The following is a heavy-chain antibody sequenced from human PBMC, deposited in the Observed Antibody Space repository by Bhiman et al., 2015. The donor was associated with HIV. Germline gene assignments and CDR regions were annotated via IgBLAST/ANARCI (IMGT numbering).Heavy chain of an antibody. CDR2: IWYDGSNR. CDR3: AKCIWGSSLIDVFDM. V-gene: IGHV3-33*06. Sequence: QVQLVESGGGVVQPGRSLRLSCVASGFTFSTYGTHWVRQAPGKGLEWVAGIWYDGSNRYYADSVKGRFSISRDNSKNTLYLQMNSLRAEDTAVYYCAKCIWGSSLIDVFDMWGQGTMVTVSS. J-gene: IGHJ3*02. CDR1: GFTFSTYG. D-gene: IGHD6-13*01.